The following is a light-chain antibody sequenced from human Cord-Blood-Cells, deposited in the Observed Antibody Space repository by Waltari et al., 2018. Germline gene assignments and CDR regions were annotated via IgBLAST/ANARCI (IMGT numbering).Light chain of an antibody. V-gene: IGLV3-21*02. Sequence: SYVLTQPPSVSVAPGQTARITCGGNNIGSKSVHWYQQKPGQAPVLVVYDDSDRPSWSPERFSGSNSGNTATLNISRVGAGDEGDYYCQVWDSSSDHVVFGGGTKLTVL. CDR2: DDS. CDR3: QVWDSSSDHVV. CDR1: NIGSKS. J-gene: IGLJ2*01.